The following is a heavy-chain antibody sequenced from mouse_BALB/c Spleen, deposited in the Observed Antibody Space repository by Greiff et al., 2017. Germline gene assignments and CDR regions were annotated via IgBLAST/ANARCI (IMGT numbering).Heavy chain of an antibody. CDR2: IYPYNGGT. Sequence: EVMLVESGPELVKPGASVKISCKASGYTFTDYNMHWVKQSHGKSLEWIGYIYPYNGGTGYNQKFKSKATLTVDNSSSTAYMELRSLTSEDSAVYYCAGGYLYAMDYWGQGTSVTVSS. D-gene: IGHD3-1*01. V-gene: IGHV1S29*02. CDR1: GYTFTDYN. CDR3: AGGYLYAMDY. J-gene: IGHJ4*01.